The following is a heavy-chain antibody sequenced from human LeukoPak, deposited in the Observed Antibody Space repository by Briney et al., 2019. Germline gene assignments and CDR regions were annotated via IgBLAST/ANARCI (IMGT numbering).Heavy chain of an antibody. Sequence: GASVKLSFTGAVYTFTCYYMHWVRQAPGQGLEWMGWINPNSGGTNYAQNFQGRVTMSRDTSISTAYMELSRLTSDDTAVYYCGRRGYDALDYWGQGTLVTVSS. V-gene: IGHV1-2*02. CDR2: INPNSGGT. J-gene: IGHJ4*02. D-gene: IGHD5-12*01. CDR3: GRRGYDALDY. CDR1: VYTFTCYY.